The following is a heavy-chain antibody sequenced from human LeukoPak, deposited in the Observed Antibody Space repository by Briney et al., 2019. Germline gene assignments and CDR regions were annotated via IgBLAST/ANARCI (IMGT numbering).Heavy chain of an antibody. CDR3: ARTLGVSRFDY. CDR2: IIPIFGTA. J-gene: IGHJ4*02. Sequence: ASVKVSCKASGYTFTSYAMNWVRQAPGQGLEWMGGIIPIFGTANYAQKFQGRVTITTDESTSTAYMELSSLRSEDTAVYYCARTLGVSRFDYWGQGTLVTVSS. D-gene: IGHD3-16*01. CDR1: GYTFTSYA. V-gene: IGHV1-69*05.